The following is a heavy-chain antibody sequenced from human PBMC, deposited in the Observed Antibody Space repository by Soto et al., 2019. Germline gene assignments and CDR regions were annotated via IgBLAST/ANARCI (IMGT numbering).Heavy chain of an antibody. V-gene: IGHV5-51*01. J-gene: IGHJ6*02. CDR2: IYPGDSDT. Sequence: GESLKISSKGSGYSFTSYWIGWVSQMPGKGLEWMGIIYPGDSDTRYSPSFQGQVTISADKSISTAYLQWSSLKASDTAMYYCAGGGVRGVITRTRDYYGMDVWGQGTTVTVS. CDR1: GYSFTSYW. CDR3: AGGGVRGVITRTRDYYGMDV. D-gene: IGHD3-10*01.